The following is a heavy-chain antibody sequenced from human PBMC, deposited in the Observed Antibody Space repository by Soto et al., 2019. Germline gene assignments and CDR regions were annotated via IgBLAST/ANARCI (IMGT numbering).Heavy chain of an antibody. Sequence: QVQLQQWGAGLLKPSETLSLTCAVYGGSFSGYYWSWIRQPPGKGLEWIGEINHSGSTNYNPSLKGRVTISVDTSKNQFSLKLSSVTAADTAVYYCATSRSFSGYSSGFFHYWGQGTLVTVSS. CDR1: GGSFSGYY. J-gene: IGHJ4*02. CDR2: INHSGST. D-gene: IGHD5-18*01. CDR3: ATSRSFSGYSSGFFHY. V-gene: IGHV4-34*01.